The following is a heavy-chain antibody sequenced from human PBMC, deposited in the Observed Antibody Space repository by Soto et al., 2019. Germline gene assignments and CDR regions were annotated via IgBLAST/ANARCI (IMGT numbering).Heavy chain of an antibody. CDR1: GFSLTTSGVG. CDR2: MYWDDDK. V-gene: IGHV2-5*02. J-gene: IGHJ4*02. D-gene: IGHD3-3*01. Sequence: QITLNESGPTVVKPAETLTLTCTFSGFSLTTSGVGVGWIRQSPGKAPEWLALMYWDDDKRYSASLKSRLTITQETSKNQVVLTMASVDPADTATYYCAHRILRTVFGLVTTTAIYFDFWGQGTPVVVSS. CDR3: AHRILRTVFGLVTTTAIYFDF.